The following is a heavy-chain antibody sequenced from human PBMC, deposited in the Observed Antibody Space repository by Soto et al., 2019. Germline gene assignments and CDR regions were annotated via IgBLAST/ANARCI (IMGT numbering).Heavy chain of an antibody. D-gene: IGHD6-19*01. CDR3: ARPLEQWQLGFGMDV. J-gene: IGHJ6*01. V-gene: IGHV3-33*01. Sequence: GGSLRLSCAASGFTLSTYGMHWVRQAPGKGLEWVAVVWYDGSNKYYADSVKGRFTVSRDNSKNTLYLQMSSLRAEDTAVYYCARPLEQWQLGFGMDVWGQGSPVTVSS. CDR1: GFTLSTYG. CDR2: VWYDGSNK.